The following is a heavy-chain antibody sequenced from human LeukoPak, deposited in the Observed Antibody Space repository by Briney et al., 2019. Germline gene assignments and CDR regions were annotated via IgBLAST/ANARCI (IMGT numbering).Heavy chain of an antibody. CDR3: ASIGHYDFGYGDY. D-gene: IGHD3-3*01. V-gene: IGHV1-2*02. CDR2: INPNSGGT. Sequence: ASVKVSCKAPGYTYSDYYMLSVRRAPGQGLEWMGWINPNSGGTDYAQKFQGRVTMTRDTSISTAYMELSRLRSDDTAVYYCASIGHYDFGYGDYWGQGTLVTVSS. CDR1: GYTYSDYY. J-gene: IGHJ4*02.